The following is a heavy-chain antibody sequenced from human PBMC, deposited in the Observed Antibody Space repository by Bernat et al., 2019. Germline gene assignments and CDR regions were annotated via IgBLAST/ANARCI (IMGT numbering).Heavy chain of an antibody. CDR2: IWYDGSNR. D-gene: IGHD4-17*01. Sequence: QVQLVESGGGVVQPGRSLRLSCAASGFTFSTYGMHWLRQAPGKGLEWVAVIWYDGSNRYYADSVKGRFTISRDNSKNTLNLQMNSLRAEDTAVYYCARVSLYGAPASGMDVWGQGTTVTVSS. CDR1: GFTFSTYG. CDR3: ARVSLYGAPASGMDV. V-gene: IGHV3-33*01. J-gene: IGHJ6*02.